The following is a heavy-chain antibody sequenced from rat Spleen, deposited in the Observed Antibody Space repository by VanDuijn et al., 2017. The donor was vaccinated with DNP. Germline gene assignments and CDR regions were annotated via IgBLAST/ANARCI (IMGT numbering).Heavy chain of an antibody. CDR2: ISYSGST. CDR3: TRVTPFDY. J-gene: IGHJ2*01. Sequence: VQLQESGPGLVKPSQSLSLTCSVTGYSITNNYWGWIRKFPGNKMEYIGHISYSGSTTYNPSLRSRISITRDTSKNQFFLRLNSITTEDTALYYCTRVTPFDYWGQGVMVTVSS. V-gene: IGHV3-1*01. D-gene: IGHD1-4*01. CDR1: GYSITNNY.